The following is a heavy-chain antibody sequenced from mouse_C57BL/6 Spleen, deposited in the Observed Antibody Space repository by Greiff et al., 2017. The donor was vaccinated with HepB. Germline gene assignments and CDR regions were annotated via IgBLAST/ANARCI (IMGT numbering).Heavy chain of an antibody. D-gene: IGHD2-12*01. CDR2: IYPGDGDT. J-gene: IGHJ1*03. CDR3: ARTRTTWYCDV. Sequence: QVQLQQSGAELVKPGASVKISCKASGYAFSSYWMNWVKQRPGKGLEWIGQIYPGDGDTNYNGKFKGKATLTADKSSSTAYMQLSSLTSEYSAVYFCARTRTTWYCDVWGTGTTVTVSS. CDR1: GYAFSSYW. V-gene: IGHV1-80*01.